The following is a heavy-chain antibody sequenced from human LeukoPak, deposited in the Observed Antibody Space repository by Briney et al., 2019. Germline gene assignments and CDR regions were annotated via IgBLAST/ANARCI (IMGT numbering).Heavy chain of an antibody. CDR1: GFTFSSYA. Sequence: GGSLRLSCAAPGFTFSSYAMSWVRQAPGKGLEWVSAISGSGGSTYYADSVKGRFTISRDNSKNTLYLQMNSLRAEDTAIYYCASHHYYDSSGLDDYFDSWGQGTLVTVSS. CDR3: ASHHYYDSSGLDDYFDS. J-gene: IGHJ4*02. D-gene: IGHD3-22*01. V-gene: IGHV3-23*01. CDR2: ISGSGGST.